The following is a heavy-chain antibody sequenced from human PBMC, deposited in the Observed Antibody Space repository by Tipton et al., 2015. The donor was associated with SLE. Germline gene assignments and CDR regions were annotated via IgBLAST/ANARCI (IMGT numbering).Heavy chain of an antibody. D-gene: IGHD6-19*01. J-gene: IGHJ4*02. V-gene: IGHV3-30*02. CDR2: IRYDGSTK. CDR1: GLSFSGYG. Sequence: SLRLSRAASGLSFSGYGMHWVRQAPGKGLEWVAFIRYDGSTKYYADSVKGRFTISRDNSKNTLYLQMNSLRVEDTGVYYCAKGWYATGWDTVEYWGQGTLVTVSS. CDR3: AKGWYATGWDTVEY.